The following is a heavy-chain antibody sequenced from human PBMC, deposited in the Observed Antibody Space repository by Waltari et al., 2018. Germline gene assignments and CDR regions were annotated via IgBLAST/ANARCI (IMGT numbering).Heavy chain of an antibody. Sequence: QVQLVQSGAEVKKPGSSVKVSCKASGGTFSSYAISWVRQAPGQGLEWMGRIIPIFGTANYAQKVQGRGTITADKSTSTAYMELSSLGSEDTAVYYCARDLIVVVAARDYYYYGMDVWGQGTTVTVSS. D-gene: IGHD2-15*01. J-gene: IGHJ6*02. CDR3: ARDLIVVVAARDYYYYGMDV. CDR1: GGTFSSYA. V-gene: IGHV1-69*08. CDR2: IIPIFGTA.